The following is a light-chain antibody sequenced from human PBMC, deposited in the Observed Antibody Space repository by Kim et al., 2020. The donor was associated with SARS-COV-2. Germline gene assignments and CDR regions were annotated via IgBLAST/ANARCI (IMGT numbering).Light chain of an antibody. V-gene: IGLV3-19*01. Sequence: SSELTQDPAVSVALGQTVRITCQGDSLRSYYTTWYQQKPGQAPIVVVYGKNNRPSGIPDRFSGSSSGNTASLTITGTQAGDEADYYCNSRDNNDNVLFGGGTQLNFL. CDR3: NSRDNNDNVL. CDR2: GKN. J-gene: IGLJ2*01. CDR1: SLRSYY.